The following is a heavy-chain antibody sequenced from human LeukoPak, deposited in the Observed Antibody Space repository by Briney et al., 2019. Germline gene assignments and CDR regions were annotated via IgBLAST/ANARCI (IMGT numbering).Heavy chain of an antibody. CDR1: GFTFSSYA. Sequence: GGFLRLSCAASGFTFSSYAMSWVRQAPGKGLEWDSAISGSGGSTYYADSVKGRFTISRDNSKNTLYLQMNSLRAEDTAVYYCATDSSGWYRVYWGQGTLVTVSS. CDR3: ATDSSGWYRVY. D-gene: IGHD6-19*01. J-gene: IGHJ4*02. V-gene: IGHV3-23*01. CDR2: ISGSGGST.